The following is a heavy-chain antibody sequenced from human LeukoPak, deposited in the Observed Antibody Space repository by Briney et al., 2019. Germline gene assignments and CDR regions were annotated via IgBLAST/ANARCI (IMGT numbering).Heavy chain of an antibody. Sequence: SVKVSCKASGGTFSSYAISWVRQAPGQGLEWMGGIIPIFGTANYAQKFQGRVTITTDESTSTAYMELSSLRSEDTAVYYCMGENMVRGVMGVGDYWGQGTLVTVSS. CDR2: IIPIFGTA. CDR1: GGTFSSYA. D-gene: IGHD3-10*01. J-gene: IGHJ4*02. V-gene: IGHV1-69*05. CDR3: MGENMVRGVMGVGDY.